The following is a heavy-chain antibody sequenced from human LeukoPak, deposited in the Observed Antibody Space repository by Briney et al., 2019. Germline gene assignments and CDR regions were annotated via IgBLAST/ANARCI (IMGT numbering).Heavy chain of an antibody. J-gene: IGHJ5*02. CDR2: IIPILGTA. CDR3: ARDPGGGYDSSTNWFDP. V-gene: IGHV1-69*11. Sequence: SVKVSCKASGGTFSSYAISWVRQAPGQGLEWMGRIIPILGTANYAQKFQGRVTITADESTSTAYMELSSLRSEDTAVYYCARDPGGGYDSSTNWFDPWGQGTLVTVSS. D-gene: IGHD3-22*01. CDR1: GGTFSSYA.